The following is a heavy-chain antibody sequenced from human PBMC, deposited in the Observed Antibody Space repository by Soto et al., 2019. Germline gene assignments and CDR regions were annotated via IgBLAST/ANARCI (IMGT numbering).Heavy chain of an antibody. CDR1: GYTFTSYY. CDR2: INPSGGST. CDR3: AIGVPIVGVPGATFDY. D-gene: IGHD2-2*01. J-gene: IGHJ4*02. Sequence: ASVKVSCKASGYTFTSYYMHWVRQAPGQGLEWMGIINPSGGSTSYAQKFQGRVTMTRDTSTSTVYMELSSLRSEDTAVYYCAIGVPIVGVPGATFDYWGQRTLVTVSS. V-gene: IGHV1-46*01.